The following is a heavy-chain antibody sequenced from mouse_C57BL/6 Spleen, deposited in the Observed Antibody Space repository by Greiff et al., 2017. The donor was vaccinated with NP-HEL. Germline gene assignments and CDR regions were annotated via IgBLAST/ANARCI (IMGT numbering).Heavy chain of an antibody. CDR2: IDPNSGGT. CDR3: ARSDGRLYYGSSPAGFAY. Sequence: QVQLQQSGAELVKPGASVKLSCKASGYTFTSYWMHWVKQRPGRGLEWIGRIDPNSGGTKYNEKFKSKATLTVDKPSSTAYMQLSSLTSGDSAVYYCARSDGRLYYGSSPAGFAYWGKGTLVTVSA. CDR1: GYTFTSYW. V-gene: IGHV1-72*01. D-gene: IGHD1-1*01. J-gene: IGHJ3*01.